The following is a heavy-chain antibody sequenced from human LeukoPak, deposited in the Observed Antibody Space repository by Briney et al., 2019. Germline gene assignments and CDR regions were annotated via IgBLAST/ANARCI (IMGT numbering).Heavy chain of an antibody. D-gene: IGHD2-2*01. V-gene: IGHV1-24*01. CDR1: GYTLTELS. CDR3: ATVSKEYQLSEYYFDY. Sequence: GASVKVSCKVSGYTLTELSMRWVRQAPGKGLEWMGGFDPEDGETIYAQKFQGRVTMTEDTSTDTAYMELSSLRSEDTAVYYCATVSKEYQLSEYYFDYWGQGTLVTVSS. J-gene: IGHJ4*02. CDR2: FDPEDGET.